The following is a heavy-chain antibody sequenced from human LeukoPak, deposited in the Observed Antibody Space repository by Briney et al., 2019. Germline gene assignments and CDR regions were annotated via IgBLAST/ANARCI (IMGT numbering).Heavy chain of an antibody. Sequence: ASVKVSCKASGYTFTSYGISWVRQAPGQGLEWMGWISAYNGNTNYAQKLQGRVTMTTDTSTSTAYMELRSLRSDDTAVYYCAKCETSAPLIAAQDWGQGTLVTVSS. V-gene: IGHV1-18*01. CDR3: AKCETSAPLIAAQD. J-gene: IGHJ4*02. CDR1: GYTFTSYG. D-gene: IGHD6-6*01. CDR2: ISAYNGNT.